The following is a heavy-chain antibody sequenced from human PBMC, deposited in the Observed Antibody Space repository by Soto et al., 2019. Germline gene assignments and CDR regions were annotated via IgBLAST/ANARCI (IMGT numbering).Heavy chain of an antibody. V-gene: IGHV3-7*01. CDR1: GFTFSSYW. J-gene: IGHJ4*02. CDR3: ARVWRGTVAGTDY. D-gene: IGHD6-19*01. CDR2: IKQDGSEK. Sequence: GGSLRLSCAASGFTFSSYWMSWVRQAPGKGLEWVANIKQDGSEKYYVDSVKGRFTISRDNAKNSLYLQMNSLRAEDTAVYYCARVWRGTVAGTDYWGQGTLVTVSS.